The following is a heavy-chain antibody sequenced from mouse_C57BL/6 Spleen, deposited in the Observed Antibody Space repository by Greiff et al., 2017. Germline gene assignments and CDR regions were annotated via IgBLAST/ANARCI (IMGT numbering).Heavy chain of an antibody. CDR2: IDPSDSYT. D-gene: IGHD1-1*01. CDR1: GYTFTSYW. Sequence: VQLQQPGAELVMPGASVKLSCKASGYTFTSYWMHWVKQRPGQGLEWIGEIDPSDSYTNYNQKFKGKSTLTVDKSSSTAYMQLSSLTSEDSAVYYCARGLHYYGSSYYFDYWGQGTTLTVSS. V-gene: IGHV1-69*01. CDR3: ARGLHYYGSSYYFDY. J-gene: IGHJ2*01.